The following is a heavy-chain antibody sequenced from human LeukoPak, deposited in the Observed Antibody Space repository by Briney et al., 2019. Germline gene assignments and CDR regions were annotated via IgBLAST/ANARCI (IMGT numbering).Heavy chain of an antibody. CDR3: ARGRESGSYGY. CDR2: ISSSSSYI. J-gene: IGHJ4*02. D-gene: IGHD1-26*01. V-gene: IGHV3-21*01. CDR1: GFTFSSYS. Sequence: GGSLRLSCAASGFTFSSYSMNWVRQAPGKGLEWVSSISSSSSYIYYADSVKGRFTISRDNAKNSLYLQMNSLRAEGTAVYYCARGRESGSYGYWGQGTLVTVSS.